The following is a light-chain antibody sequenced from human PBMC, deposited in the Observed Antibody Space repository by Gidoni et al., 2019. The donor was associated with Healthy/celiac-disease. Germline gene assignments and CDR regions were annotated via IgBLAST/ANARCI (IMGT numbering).Light chain of an antibody. CDR1: QSVLYSSNNKNY. V-gene: IGKV4-1*01. Sequence: IVMTRSPDSLTVSLGETATINCKSSQSVLYSSNNKNYLAWYQQKPGQPPKLLIYWASTRESGVPDRFSGSGSGADFPLTFSSLHAGDVAVYYCQQYYSTPQTFGQGTKVEIK. CDR3: QQYYSTPQT. J-gene: IGKJ1*01. CDR2: WAS.